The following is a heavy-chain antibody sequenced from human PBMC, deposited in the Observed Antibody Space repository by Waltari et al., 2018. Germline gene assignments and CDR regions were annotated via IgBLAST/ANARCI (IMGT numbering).Heavy chain of an antibody. V-gene: IGHV1-69-2*01. J-gene: IGHJ4*02. CDR2: VDPEDGET. D-gene: IGHD6-19*01. CDR1: GYTFTDYY. Sequence: EVQLVQSGAEVKKPGATVKISCKVSGYTFTDYYMHWVQQAPGKGLEWMGLVDPEDGETIYAEKFQGRVTITADTSTDTAYMELNSLRAEDTAVYYCASDISSGWSQMDHFDYWGQGTLVTVSS. CDR3: ASDISSGWSQMDHFDY.